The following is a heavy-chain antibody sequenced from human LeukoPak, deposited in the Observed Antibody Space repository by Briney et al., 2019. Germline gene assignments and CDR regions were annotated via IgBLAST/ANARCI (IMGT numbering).Heavy chain of an antibody. Sequence: SVKVSCKASGGTFSSYAISWVRQAPGQGLEWMGGIIPIFGTANYAQKFQGRVTMTEDTSTDTAYMELSSLRSEDTAVYYCATDRGLRWPPYFDYWGQGTLVTVSS. CDR1: GGTFSSYA. CDR2: IIPIFGTA. V-gene: IGHV1-69*06. D-gene: IGHD4-23*01. CDR3: ATDRGLRWPPYFDY. J-gene: IGHJ4*02.